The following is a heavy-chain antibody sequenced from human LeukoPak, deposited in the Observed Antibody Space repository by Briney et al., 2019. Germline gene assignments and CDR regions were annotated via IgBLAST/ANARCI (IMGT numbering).Heavy chain of an antibody. Sequence: GGSLRLSCAASGFTFNNYGMHWVRQAPGKGLEWVTFIRYNGNNQYYADSVKGRFTISRDNSKNTLYLQMNSLKGDDTAVYYCAKDSAFYYIDVWGKGTTVIISS. D-gene: IGHD3-10*01. CDR3: AKDSAFYYIDV. V-gene: IGHV3-30*02. J-gene: IGHJ6*03. CDR1: GFTFNNYG. CDR2: IRYNGNNQ.